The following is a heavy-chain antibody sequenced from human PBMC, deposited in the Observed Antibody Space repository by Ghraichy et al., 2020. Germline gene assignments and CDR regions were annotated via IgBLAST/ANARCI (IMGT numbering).Heavy chain of an antibody. CDR1: GFTFNYYG. V-gene: IGHV3-9*01. CDR2: LLLDGGLT. Sequence: GGSLRLSCVVSGFTFNYYGMHWVRRAPGKGLEWVSGLLLDGGLTDYADSVKGRFTMSRDNAKNSMYLEMNSLRVEDTALYYCTKDMTPGAADVWGPGTAVTVSS. CDR3: TKDMTPGAADV. D-gene: IGHD2-15*01. J-gene: IGHJ6*02.